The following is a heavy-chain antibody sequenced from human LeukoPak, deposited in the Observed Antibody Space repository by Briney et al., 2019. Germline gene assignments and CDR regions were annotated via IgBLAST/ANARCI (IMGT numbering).Heavy chain of an antibody. V-gene: IGHV4-39*01. CDR2: IYYSGST. CDR3: ARPYGSGGLNHYYYYMDV. J-gene: IGHJ6*03. Sequence: PSETLSLTCTVSGGSISSSSYYWGWIRQPPGKGLEWIGSIYYSGSTYYNPSLKSRVTISVDTFKNQFSLKLSSVTAADTAVYYCARPYGSGGLNHYYYYMDVWGKGTTVTVSS. CDR1: GGSISSSSYY. D-gene: IGHD3-10*01.